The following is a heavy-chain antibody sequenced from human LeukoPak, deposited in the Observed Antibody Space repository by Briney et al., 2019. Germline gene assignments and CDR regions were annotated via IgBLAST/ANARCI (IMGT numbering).Heavy chain of an antibody. J-gene: IGHJ4*02. CDR2: IYYSGST. V-gene: IGHV4-39*01. CDR1: GGSISRGSYY. Sequence: KSSETLSLTCTVSGGSISRGSYYWGWIRQPPGKGLEWIGSIYYSGSTYYNPSLKSRVTISVDTSKNQFSLKLSSVTAADTAVYYCASGKPDSYYDILTGFDYWGQGTLVTVSS. CDR3: ASGKPDSYYDILTGFDY. D-gene: IGHD3-9*01.